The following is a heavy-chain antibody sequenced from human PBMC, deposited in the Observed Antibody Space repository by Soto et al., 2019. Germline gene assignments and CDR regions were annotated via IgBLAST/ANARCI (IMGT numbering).Heavy chain of an antibody. CDR2: IYPGDSDT. V-gene: IGHV5-51*01. CDR3: ARRTTSRFDP. J-gene: IGHJ5*02. Sequence: PGESLKISCEGSVSSFTTYWIGLVRQMPGKGLEWMGIIYPGDSDTRYSPSFQGQVTISADKSISTAYLQWSSLKASDTAMYYCARRTTSRFDPWGQGTLVTVSS. CDR1: VSSFTTYW. D-gene: IGHD4-17*01.